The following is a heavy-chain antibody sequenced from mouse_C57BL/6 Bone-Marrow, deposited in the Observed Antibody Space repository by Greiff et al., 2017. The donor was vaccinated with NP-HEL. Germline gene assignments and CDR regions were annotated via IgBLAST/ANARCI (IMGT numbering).Heavy chain of an antibody. CDR2: IYPRSGNT. J-gene: IGHJ4*01. CDR1: GYTFTSYG. CDR3: ASRYGNYESYYAMDY. Sequence: QVQLQQSGAELARPGASVKLSCKASGYTFTSYGISWVKQRTGQGLEWIGEIYPRSGNTYYNEKFKGKATLTADKSSSTAYMELRSLTSEDSAVYFCASRYGNYESYYAMDYWGQGTSVTVSS. V-gene: IGHV1-81*01. D-gene: IGHD2-1*01.